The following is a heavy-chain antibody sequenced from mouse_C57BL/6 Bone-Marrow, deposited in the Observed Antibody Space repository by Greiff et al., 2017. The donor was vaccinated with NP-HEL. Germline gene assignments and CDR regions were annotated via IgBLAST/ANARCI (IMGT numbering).Heavy chain of an antibody. D-gene: IGHD2-1*01. V-gene: IGHV14-2*01. Sequence: EVKLEESGAELVKPGASVKLSCTASGFNIKDYYMHWVKQRTEQGLEWIGRIDPEDGETKYAPKFQGKATITADTSSNTAYLQLSSLTSEDTAVYYCASSYGNSYYAMDYWGQGTSVTVSS. CDR3: ASSYGNSYYAMDY. CDR1: GFNIKDYY. J-gene: IGHJ4*01. CDR2: IDPEDGET.